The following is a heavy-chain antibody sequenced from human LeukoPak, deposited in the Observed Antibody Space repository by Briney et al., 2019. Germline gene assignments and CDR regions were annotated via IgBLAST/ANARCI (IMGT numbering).Heavy chain of an antibody. CDR1: GYTLTELS. D-gene: IGHD3-10*01. V-gene: IGHV1-24*01. CDR2: FDPEDGET. J-gene: IGHJ4*02. Sequence: ASVKVSRKVSGYTLTELSMHWVRQAPGKGLGWMGGFDPEDGETIYAQKFQGRVTMTEDTSTDTAYMELSSLRSEDTAVYYCATGGVLLPVRGAYGYWGQGTLITVSS. CDR3: ATGGVLLPVRGAYGY.